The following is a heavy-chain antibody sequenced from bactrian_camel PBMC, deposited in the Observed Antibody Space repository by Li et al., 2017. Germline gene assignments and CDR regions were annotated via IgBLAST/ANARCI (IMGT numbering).Heavy chain of an antibody. CDR3: AKSGDTRP. V-gene: IGHV3S28*01. CDR1: GFLTSSIY. CDR2: INIEGSST. Sequence: VQPGGSLRLSCAASGFLTSSIYMSWVRQAPGKGLEWVSAINIEGSSTYYADSVKGRFTISRDNAKNTLYLQLNSLKTEDTAMYYCAKSGDTRPSGPGTQVTVS. J-gene: IGHJ6*01. D-gene: IGHD3*01.